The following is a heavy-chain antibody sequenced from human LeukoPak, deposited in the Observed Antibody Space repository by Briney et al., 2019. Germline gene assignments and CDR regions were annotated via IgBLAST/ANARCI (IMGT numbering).Heavy chain of an antibody. Sequence: SETLSLTCTVSGGSISSYYWSWIRQPPGKGLEWIGYIYYSGSTNYNPSLKSRVTISVDTSKNQFSLKLTSVTAADTAVYYCATYSSGWYFDYWGQGTLVTVSS. CDR1: GGSISSYY. V-gene: IGHV4-59*01. CDR3: ATYSSGWYFDY. CDR2: IYYSGST. D-gene: IGHD6-19*01. J-gene: IGHJ4*02.